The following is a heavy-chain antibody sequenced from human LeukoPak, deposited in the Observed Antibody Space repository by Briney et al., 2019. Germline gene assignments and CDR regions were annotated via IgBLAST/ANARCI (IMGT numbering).Heavy chain of an antibody. CDR2: MNPNSGNT. J-gene: IGHJ6*03. Sequence: ASVKVSCKASGYTFTSYDINWVRQATGQGLEWMGWMNPNSGNTGYAQKFQGGVTMTRNTSISTAYMELSRLRSEDTAVYYCARAKKRPTVTKYYYYYYMDVWGKGTTVTVSS. CDR1: GYTFTSYD. D-gene: IGHD4-17*01. CDR3: ARAKKRPTVTKYYYYYYMDV. V-gene: IGHV1-8*01.